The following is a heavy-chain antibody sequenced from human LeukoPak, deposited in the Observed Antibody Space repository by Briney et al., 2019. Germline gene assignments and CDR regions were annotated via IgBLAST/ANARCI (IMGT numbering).Heavy chain of an antibody. D-gene: IGHD3-3*01. J-gene: IGHJ5*02. CDR2: INPSDGAA. CDR1: VYTVTTYY. Sequence: ASVNVSYTPSVYTVTTYYLHWLRQAPGQGLGWRGIINPSDGAASYAQKFQGRVTLTADTSTSTVYMELLSLTSEDTAMYYCARSKTPRSSTIFGVVIKGGVFAPWGQGTLVTVSS. CDR3: ARSKTPRSSTIFGVVIKGGVFAP. V-gene: IGHV1-46*01.